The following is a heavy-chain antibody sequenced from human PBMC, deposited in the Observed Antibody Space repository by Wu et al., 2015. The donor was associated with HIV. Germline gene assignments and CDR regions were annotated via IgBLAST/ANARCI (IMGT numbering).Heavy chain of an antibody. J-gene: IGHJ3*02. CDR3: ASDGDGATVVVMAFDI. V-gene: IGHV1-2*02. D-gene: IGHD3-22*01. CDR2: INPNNGDT. CDR1: GYTFTGYY. Sequence: QVQLVQSGAEVKKPGASVKVSCKASGYTFTGYYIHWVRQAPGQGLEWMGWINPNNGDTNSAQKFQGRVTMTRDTSISTAYMELSRLTSDDTAVYYCASDGDGATVVVMAFDIWGQGTMVTAFS.